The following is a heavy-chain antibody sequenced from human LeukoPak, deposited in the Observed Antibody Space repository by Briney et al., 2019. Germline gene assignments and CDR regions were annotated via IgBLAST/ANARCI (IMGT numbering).Heavy chain of an antibody. CDR1: GSTFTDYW. CDR2: INQAGTGN. V-gene: IGHV3-7*01. D-gene: IGHD6-25*01. CDR3: ARDRRSSAGSDF. J-gene: IGHJ4*02. Sequence: GGSLRLSCSASGSTFTDYWMSWVRQAPGGGLEPVANINQAGTGNYYLDSLKGRISISRDNTRNSLFLQMHSLRADDTAVYYCARDRRSSAGSDFWGQGTRVTVSS.